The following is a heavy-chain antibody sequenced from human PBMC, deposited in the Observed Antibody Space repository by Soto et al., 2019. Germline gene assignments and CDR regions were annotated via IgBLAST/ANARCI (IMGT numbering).Heavy chain of an antibody. CDR3: ATDRLSYNSNDFPYYYYGMDV. CDR1: GFTFSSYA. J-gene: IGHJ6*02. CDR2: ISYDGSNK. D-gene: IGHD1-1*01. Sequence: QVQLVESGGGVVQPGRSLRLSCAASGFTFSSYAMHWVRQAPGKGLEWVAVISYDGSNKYYADSVKGRFTISRDNSKNTLYLQMTSLRAQDTAVYYCATDRLSYNSNDFPYYYYGMDVWCQGTTVTVSS. V-gene: IGHV3-30-3*01.